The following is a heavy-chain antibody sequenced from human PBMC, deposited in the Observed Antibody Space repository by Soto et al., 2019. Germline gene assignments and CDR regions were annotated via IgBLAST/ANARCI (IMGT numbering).Heavy chain of an antibody. CDR2: ISGTGDTK. D-gene: IGHD3-10*01. Sequence: GGSLRLSCAASGLFFSDYYLSWIRQAPGKALECVAYISGTGDTKYYADSVTGRFTISRDNPKNSLYLQMNSLRPEDAAVYYCAIGGGQIYYKGLDVWGQGTTVTVSS. V-gene: IGHV3-11*01. J-gene: IGHJ6*02. CDR3: AIGGGQIYYKGLDV. CDR1: GLFFSDYY.